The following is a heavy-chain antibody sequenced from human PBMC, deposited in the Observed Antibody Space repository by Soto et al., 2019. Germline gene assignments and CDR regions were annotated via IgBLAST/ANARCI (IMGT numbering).Heavy chain of an antibody. J-gene: IGHJ4*02. CDR1: GGTFSSYA. CDR3: ARVETPYYYDTSGYYDY. D-gene: IGHD3-22*01. V-gene: IGHV1-69*01. CDR2: IIPIFGTA. Sequence: QVQLVQSGAEVKKPGSSVKVSCKASGGTFSSYAISGVRQAPGQGLEWMGGIIPIFGTANYAQKFQGRVTITAEESTSTAYMELSSLRSEDTAVYYCARVETPYYYDTSGYYDYWVQGTLVTVSS.